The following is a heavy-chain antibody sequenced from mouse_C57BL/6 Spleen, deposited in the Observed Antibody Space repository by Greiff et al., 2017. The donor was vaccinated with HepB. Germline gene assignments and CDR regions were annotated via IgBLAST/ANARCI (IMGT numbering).Heavy chain of an antibody. V-gene: IGHV1-52*01. Sequence: QVQLQQPGAELVRPGSSVKLSCKASGCTFTSYWMHWVKQRPIQGLEWIGNIDPSDSDTHYNQKFKDKATLTVDKSSSTAYMQLSSLTSEDSAVYYCAREGAINERFAYWGQGTLVTVSA. CDR3: AREGAINERFAY. CDR1: GCTFTSYW. CDR2: IDPSDSDT. D-gene: IGHD3-1*01. J-gene: IGHJ3*01.